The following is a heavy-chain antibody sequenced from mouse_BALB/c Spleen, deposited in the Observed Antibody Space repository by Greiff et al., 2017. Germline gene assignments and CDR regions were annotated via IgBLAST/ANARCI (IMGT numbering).Heavy chain of an antibody. CDR2: INSNGGST. CDR1: GFTFSSYG. J-gene: IGHJ1*01. Sequence: VQLKESGGGLVQPGGSLKLSCAASGFTFSSYGMSWVRQTPDKRLELVATINSNGGSTYYPDSVKGRFTISRDNAKNTLYLQMSSLKSEDTAMYYCARDEDYEGYFDVWGAGTTVTVSS. V-gene: IGHV5-6-3*01. D-gene: IGHD2-4*01. CDR3: ARDEDYEGYFDV.